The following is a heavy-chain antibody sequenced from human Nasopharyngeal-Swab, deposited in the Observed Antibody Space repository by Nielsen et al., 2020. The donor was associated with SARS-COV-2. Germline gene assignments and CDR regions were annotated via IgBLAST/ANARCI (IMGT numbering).Heavy chain of an antibody. V-gene: IGHV4-34*01. CDR3: ARAARYSSTWSLPYDAFDI. Sequence: RQAPGKGLEWLGEINHSGSTNYTPSLKSRLTISVDTSKNQFSLKLSSVTAADTAVYYCARAARYSSTWSLPYDAFDIWGQGTMVTVSS. D-gene: IGHD6-13*01. CDR2: INHSGST. J-gene: IGHJ3*02.